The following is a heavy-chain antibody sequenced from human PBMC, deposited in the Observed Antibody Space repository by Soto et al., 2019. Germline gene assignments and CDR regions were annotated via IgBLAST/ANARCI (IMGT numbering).Heavy chain of an antibody. V-gene: IGHV1-18*01. CDR1: GYTFASYG. CDR3: ARDPVAVAGPYYYGMDV. Sequence: ASVKVSCKASGYTFASYGISWVRQAPGQGLEWMGWISAYNGNTNYAQKIQGRVTMTTDTSTSTAYMELRSLRSDDTAVYYCARDPVAVAGPYYYGMDVWGQGTTVTVSS. J-gene: IGHJ6*02. D-gene: IGHD6-19*01. CDR2: ISAYNGNT.